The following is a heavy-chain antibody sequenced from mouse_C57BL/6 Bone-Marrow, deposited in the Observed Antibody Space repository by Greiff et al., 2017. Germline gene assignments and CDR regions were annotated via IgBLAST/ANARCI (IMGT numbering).Heavy chain of an antibody. Sequence: EVMLVESGGDLVKPGGSLKLSCAASGFTFSSYGMSWVRQTPDKRLEWVATISSGGSYTYYPDSVKGRFTISRDNAKNTLYLQMSSLKSEDTAMYYCARQKVAPYFDYWGQGTTLTVSS. J-gene: IGHJ2*01. D-gene: IGHD1-1*01. CDR1: GFTFSSYG. CDR2: ISSGGSYT. V-gene: IGHV5-6*02. CDR3: ARQKVAPYFDY.